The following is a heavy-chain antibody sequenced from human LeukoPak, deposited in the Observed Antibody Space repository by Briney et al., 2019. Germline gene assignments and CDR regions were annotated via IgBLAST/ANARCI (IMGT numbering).Heavy chain of an antibody. Sequence: GWSLRLSCVDSGFTFTNAWMSWVRQAPGKGLEWIGRIKSKTDGETTNYAEPVRGRFTISRDDSKSAVYLQMNSLKIEDTAVYYCTTDLGTYYHGSQRLIPIDYWGQGTLVTVSS. J-gene: IGHJ4*02. CDR1: GFTFTNAW. CDR2: IKSKTDGETT. V-gene: IGHV3-15*01. CDR3: TTDLGTYYHGSQRLIPIDY. D-gene: IGHD3-10*01.